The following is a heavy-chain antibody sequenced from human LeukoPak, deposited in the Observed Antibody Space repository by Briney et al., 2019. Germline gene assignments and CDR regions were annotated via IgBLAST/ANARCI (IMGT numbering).Heavy chain of an antibody. CDR1: GFTFSSYG. Sequence: GRSLRLSCAASGFTFSSYGMHWVRQAPGKGLEWVAVIWYDGSNKYYADSVKGRFTISRDNSKNTLYLQMNSLRAEDTAVYYCAKDEESSGWGGDAFDIWGQGTMVTVSS. CDR3: AKDEESSGWGGDAFDI. CDR2: IWYDGSNK. V-gene: IGHV3-33*06. J-gene: IGHJ3*02. D-gene: IGHD6-19*01.